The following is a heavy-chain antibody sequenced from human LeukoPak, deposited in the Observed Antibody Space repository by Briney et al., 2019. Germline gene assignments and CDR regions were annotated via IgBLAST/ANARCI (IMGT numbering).Heavy chain of an antibody. CDR3: AKDLRAYYYDSSGSLLNY. J-gene: IGHJ4*02. CDR1: GFTFSSYG. Sequence: GGSLRLSCAASGFTFSSYGMSWVRQAPGKGLEWVSAISGSGGSTYYADSVKGRFTISRDNSKNTLYLQMNSLRAEDTAVYYCAKDLRAYYYDSSGSLLNYWGQGTLVTVSS. D-gene: IGHD3-22*01. CDR2: ISGSGGST. V-gene: IGHV3-23*01.